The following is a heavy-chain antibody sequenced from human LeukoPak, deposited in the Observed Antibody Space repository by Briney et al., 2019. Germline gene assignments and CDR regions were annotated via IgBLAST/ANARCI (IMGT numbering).Heavy chain of an antibody. CDR1: GYTFSGYY. Sequence: ASVKLSCKASGYTFSGYYMNWVRQAPGHGLERMGRINGNTGDTDYAHKFRGRVTMTRDTSISTAYMELSSLTSDDTAVYYCARTYVGGVDYWGQGILVTVSS. CDR2: INGNTGDT. J-gene: IGHJ4*01. CDR3: ARTYVGGVDY. D-gene: IGHD2-15*01. V-gene: IGHV1-2*06.